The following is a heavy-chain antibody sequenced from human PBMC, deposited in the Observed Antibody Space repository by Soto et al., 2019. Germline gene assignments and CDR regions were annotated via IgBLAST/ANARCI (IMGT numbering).Heavy chain of an antibody. CDR2: IIPIFDTP. CDR1: GGTFNKYA. D-gene: IGHD3-16*02. Sequence: QVQLVQSGAEVKKPGSAVKISCKASGGTFNKYAMNWVRQAPGQGLEWMGGIIPIFDTPNYAQKFQGRLTITVDESTTTAYMDLSSLISEDTAVSYCAISIGSGGVVGGFDYWGQGTQVTVSS. CDR3: AISIGSGGVVGGFDY. J-gene: IGHJ4*02. V-gene: IGHV1-69*01.